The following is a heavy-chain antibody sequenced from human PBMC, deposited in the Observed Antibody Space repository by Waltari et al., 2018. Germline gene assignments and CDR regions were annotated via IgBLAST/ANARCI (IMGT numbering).Heavy chain of an antibody. Sequence: EARLEESGGGLEQPGKYLRLSCSASGFTFSTSAMTWVRQEPGKGWGWVSSIRDDGMTPFYADAAKGRCIISRDNSKSTLFLHLNSLRGDDTARYYCAKGIRATATYFYMDVWGKGTTVTVSS. J-gene: IGHJ6*03. D-gene: IGHD3-10*01. V-gene: IGHV3-23*04. CDR2: IRDDGMTP. CDR3: AKGIRATATYFYMDV. CDR1: GFTFSTSA.